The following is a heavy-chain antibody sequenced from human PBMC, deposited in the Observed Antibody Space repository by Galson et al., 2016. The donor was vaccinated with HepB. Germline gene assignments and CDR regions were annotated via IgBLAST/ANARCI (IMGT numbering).Heavy chain of an antibody. CDR1: GFTLSVYA. CDR2: ISSSSDYI. CDR3: AREGADDYDTSGYFDY. Sequence: SLRLSCAASGFTLSVYALNRVRQAPGKGLEWVSPISSSSDYIYYAGSLKGRFTISRDNAKNSLYLQMNSLTAEDTAVYYCAREGADDYDTSGYFDYWGQGTLVTVSS. V-gene: IGHV3-21*01. J-gene: IGHJ4*02. D-gene: IGHD3-22*01.